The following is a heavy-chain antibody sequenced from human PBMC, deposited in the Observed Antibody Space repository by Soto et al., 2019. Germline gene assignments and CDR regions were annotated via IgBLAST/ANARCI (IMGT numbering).Heavy chain of an antibody. Sequence: QVQLVQSGTEVKKPGASVKVSCKTSGYSFTKYGLHWVRQAPRQRLEWMGWINPGSGDTKYSQKFQGRVTITRDTTATAVYMELISLRSEDSAVFYCARTDCSSTSCYNYYYYGMDVWGQGTTVTVSS. CDR3: ARTDCSSTSCYNYYYYGMDV. J-gene: IGHJ6*02. CDR2: INPGSGDT. CDR1: GYSFTKYG. V-gene: IGHV1-3*01. D-gene: IGHD2-2*01.